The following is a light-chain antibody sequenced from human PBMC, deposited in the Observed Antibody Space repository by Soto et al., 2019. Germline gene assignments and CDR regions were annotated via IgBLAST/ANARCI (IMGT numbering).Light chain of an antibody. CDR3: CSFSGTNTLYV. V-gene: IGLV2-11*01. CDR2: DVT. CDR1: TSDLGSYDY. Sequence: QSVLTQPRSVSGSPGQSVTISCTGTTSDLGSYDYVSWYQQHPGRAPKLMIYDVTKRPSGVPDRFSGSKSGNTACLTISRLQADDEAHYYCCSFSGTNTLYVFGTGTKLTVL. J-gene: IGLJ1*01.